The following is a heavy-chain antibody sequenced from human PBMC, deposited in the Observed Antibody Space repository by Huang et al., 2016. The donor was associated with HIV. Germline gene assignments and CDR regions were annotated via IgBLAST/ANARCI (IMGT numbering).Heavy chain of an antibody. CDR3: ARMFKYDSGGYWGNDAFDI. D-gene: IGHD3-22*01. J-gene: IGHJ3*02. V-gene: IGHV4-34*02. CDR2: ISDSGST. CDR1: GGSFSGHY. Sequence: QVQLQQWGAELLKPSETLSLTCAVSGGSFSGHYWTWIRQPPGRGLEWIGEISDSGSTTYNPSLKCRVTSSGDTSQSQFSLKWNSVTAADTAIYYCARMFKYDSGGYWGNDAFDIWGQGTMVTVSS.